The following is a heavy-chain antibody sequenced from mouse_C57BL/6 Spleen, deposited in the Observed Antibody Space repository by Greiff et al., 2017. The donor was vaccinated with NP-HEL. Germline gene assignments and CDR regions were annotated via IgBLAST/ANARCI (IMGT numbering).Heavy chain of an antibody. J-gene: IGHJ2*01. D-gene: IGHD1-1*01. CDR3: ARDSYYGSSYDYFDY. Sequence: EVHLVESGGGLVKPGGSLKLSCAASGFTFSDYGMHWVRQAPEKGLEWVAYISSGSSTIYYADTVKGRFTISRDNAKNTLFLQMTSLRSEDTAMYYCARDSYYGSSYDYFDYWGQGTTLTVSS. CDR1: GFTFSDYG. CDR2: ISSGSSTI. V-gene: IGHV5-17*01.